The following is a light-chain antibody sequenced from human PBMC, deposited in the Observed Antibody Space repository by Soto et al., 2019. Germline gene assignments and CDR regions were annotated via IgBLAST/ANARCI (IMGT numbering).Light chain of an antibody. CDR3: QQYDNPNLTVT. Sequence: DIQMTQSPSSLSASVGDRVTITCQASQDISNYLNWYQQKPGKATKLLIYDPSNLETGVPSRFSGSGSGTDFTFTISSLQPEDIATYYCQQYDNPNLTVTFGGGTKVEIK. CDR2: DPS. V-gene: IGKV1-33*01. CDR1: QDISNY. J-gene: IGKJ4*01.